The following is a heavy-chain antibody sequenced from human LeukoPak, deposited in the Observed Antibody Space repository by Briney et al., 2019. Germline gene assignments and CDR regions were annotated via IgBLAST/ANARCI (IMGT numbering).Heavy chain of an antibody. CDR3: ARASMVRGVIVY. J-gene: IGHJ4*02. Sequence: PSETLSLTCAVYGGSFSGYYWSWIRQPPGKGLEWIGEINHSGSTNYNPSLKSRVTMSVDTSKNQFSLKLSSVTAADTAVYYCARASMVRGVIVYWGQGTLVTVSS. V-gene: IGHV4-34*01. CDR2: INHSGST. D-gene: IGHD3-10*01. CDR1: GGSFSGYY.